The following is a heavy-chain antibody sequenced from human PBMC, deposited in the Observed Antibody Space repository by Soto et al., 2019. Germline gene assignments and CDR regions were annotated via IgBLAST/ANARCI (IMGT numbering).Heavy chain of an antibody. CDR3: ARSYYDILTGSLGPGEDY. CDR2: IIPILGIA. D-gene: IGHD3-9*01. CDR1: GGTFSSYT. J-gene: IGHJ4*02. V-gene: IGHV1-69*02. Sequence: QVQLVQSGAEVKKPGSSVKVSCKASGGTFSSYTISWVRQAPGQGLEWMGRIIPILGIANYAQKFQGRVTITADKSTSTAYMGLSSLRSEDTAVYYCARSYYDILTGSLGPGEDYWGQGTLVTVSS.